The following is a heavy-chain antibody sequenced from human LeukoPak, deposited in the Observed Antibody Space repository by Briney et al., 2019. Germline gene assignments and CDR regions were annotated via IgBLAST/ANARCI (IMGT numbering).Heavy chain of an antibody. Sequence: GGSLRLSCAASGFTFSSQWMSWVRQAPGKGMEWVSAISGSGGSTYYADSVKGRFTISRDNSKNTLYLQMNSLRAEDTAVYYCAKGSFRRSLAYYYGMDVWGQGTTVTVSS. J-gene: IGHJ6*02. CDR2: ISGSGGST. V-gene: IGHV3-23*01. CDR3: AKGSFRRSLAYYYGMDV. CDR1: GFTFSSQW.